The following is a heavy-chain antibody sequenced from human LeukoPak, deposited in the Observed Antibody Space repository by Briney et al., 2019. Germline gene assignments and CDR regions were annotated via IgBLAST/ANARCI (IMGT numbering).Heavy chain of an antibody. D-gene: IGHD1-26*01. CDR3: ARGGGSGSREFDY. CDR1: GGSISSGGYC. CDR2: IYYSRST. J-gene: IGHJ4*02. V-gene: IGHV4-31*03. Sequence: SETLFLTCTVSGGSISSGGYCWSWIRQHPGKGLEWIGYIYYSRSTYYNPSLKSRVTISVDTSKNQFSLKLSSVTAADTAVYYCARGGGSGSREFDYWGQGTLVTVSS.